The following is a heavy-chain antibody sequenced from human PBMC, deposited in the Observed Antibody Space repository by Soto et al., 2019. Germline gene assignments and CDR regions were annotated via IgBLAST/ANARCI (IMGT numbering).Heavy chain of an antibody. CDR1: RFTFDDYA. V-gene: IGHV3-9*01. Sequence: GGSLRLSCAASRFTFDDYAMHWVRQAPGKGLEWVSGISWNSGSIGYADSVKGRFTISRDNAKNSLYLQMNSLRAEDTALYYCAKDIRAATSDAFDIWGQGTMVTVSS. J-gene: IGHJ3*02. CDR2: ISWNSGSI. CDR3: AKDIRAATSDAFDI. D-gene: IGHD2-15*01.